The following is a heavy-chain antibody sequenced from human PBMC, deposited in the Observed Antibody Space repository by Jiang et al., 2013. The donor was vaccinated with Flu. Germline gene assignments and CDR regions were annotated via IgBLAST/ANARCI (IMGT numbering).Heavy chain of an antibody. CDR2: IIPIFGTA. J-gene: IGHJ6*02. V-gene: IGHV1-69*06. CDR1: GGTSAAML. Sequence: KVSCKASGGTSAAMLSAGCDRAPGQGLEWMGGIIPIFGTANYAQKFQGRVTITADKSTSTAYMELSSLRSEDTAVYYCARAHYYDSSGYFGMDVWGQGTTVTVSS. CDR3: ARAHYYDSSGYFGMDV. D-gene: IGHD3-22*01.